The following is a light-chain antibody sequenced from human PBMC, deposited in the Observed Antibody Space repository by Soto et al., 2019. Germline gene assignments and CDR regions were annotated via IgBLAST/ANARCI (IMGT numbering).Light chain of an antibody. CDR2: GAS. Sequence: LTPSPCTLSLSPGERATLSCRSSQSVFNNHIGWYQRKPGQAPRRLIFGASFRATGIPDRFSGSGSGTDFTLTISRLEPEDSAVYYCQQYASSPRTFGQGTKVDIK. V-gene: IGKV3-20*01. CDR1: QSVFNNH. CDR3: QQYASSPRT. J-gene: IGKJ1*01.